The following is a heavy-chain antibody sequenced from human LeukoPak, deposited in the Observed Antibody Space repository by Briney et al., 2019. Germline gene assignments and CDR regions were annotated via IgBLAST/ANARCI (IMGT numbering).Heavy chain of an antibody. J-gene: IGHJ4*02. Sequence: SETLSLTCTVSGGSISSGGYYWSWIRQHPGKGLEWIGYIYYSGSTYYNPSLKSRVTISVDTSKNQFSLKLSSVTASDTAVYYCAKNPGTDYDVWSAYFDYWGQGTLVTVSS. CDR1: GGSISSGGYY. CDR2: IYYSGST. CDR3: AKNPGTDYDVWSAYFDY. V-gene: IGHV4-31*03. D-gene: IGHD3-3*01.